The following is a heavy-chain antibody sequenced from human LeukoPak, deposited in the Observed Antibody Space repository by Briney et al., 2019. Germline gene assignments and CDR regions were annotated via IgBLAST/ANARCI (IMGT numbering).Heavy chain of an antibody. CDR2: VDPEDGET. CDR3: ATESGYCSSTSCYALLDY. Sequence: ASVKISCKLSGYTFTDYYMHWVQQAPGKGLEWMGLVDPEDGETIYAEKFQGRVTITADTSTDTAYMELSSLRSEDTAVYYCATESGYCSSTSCYALLDYWGQGTLVTVSS. D-gene: IGHD2-2*03. V-gene: IGHV1-69-2*01. J-gene: IGHJ4*02. CDR1: GYTFTDYY.